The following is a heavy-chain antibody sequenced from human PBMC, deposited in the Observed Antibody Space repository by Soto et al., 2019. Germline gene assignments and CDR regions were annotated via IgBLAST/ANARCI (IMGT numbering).Heavy chain of an antibody. J-gene: IGHJ4*02. D-gene: IGHD2-15*01. V-gene: IGHV4-31*03. CDR3: ARGSVVAATLFDY. CDR1: GFSISSGGYY. Sequence: SETLSLTCTVSGFSISSGGYYWSWIRQHPGKGLEWIGYIYYSGSTYYNPSLKSRVTISVDTSKNQFSLKLSSVTAADTAVYYCARGSVVAATLFDYWGQGTLVTVSS. CDR2: IYYSGST.